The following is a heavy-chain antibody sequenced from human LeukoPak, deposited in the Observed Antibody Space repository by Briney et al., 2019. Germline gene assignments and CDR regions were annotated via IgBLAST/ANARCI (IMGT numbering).Heavy chain of an antibody. J-gene: IGHJ4*02. Sequence: GGSLRLSCAASGFTFSSYAMHWVRQAPGKGLEWVAVISYDGSNKYYADSVKGRFTISRDNSKNTLYLQMNSLRAEDTAVYYCARDSSGVAEDWGQGTLVTVSS. CDR3: ARDSSGVAED. D-gene: IGHD3-3*01. V-gene: IGHV3-30-3*01. CDR2: ISYDGSNK. CDR1: GFTFSSYA.